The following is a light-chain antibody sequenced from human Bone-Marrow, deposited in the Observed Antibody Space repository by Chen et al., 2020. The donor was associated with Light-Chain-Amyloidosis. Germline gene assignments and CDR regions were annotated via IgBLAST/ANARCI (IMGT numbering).Light chain of an antibody. Sequence: SALTQPASLSGSPGPSITVTSTGSSRDAGSYNLVSWYQQPPGKAPNLMISEFSERPSGFPQRFSGAKSRDTASLTISGLQAEDDADYYCCSRAGSSTWVFGGGTKLTVL. CDR2: EFS. CDR3: CSRAGSSTWV. CDR1: SRDAGSYNL. J-gene: IGLJ3*02. V-gene: IGLV2-23*02.